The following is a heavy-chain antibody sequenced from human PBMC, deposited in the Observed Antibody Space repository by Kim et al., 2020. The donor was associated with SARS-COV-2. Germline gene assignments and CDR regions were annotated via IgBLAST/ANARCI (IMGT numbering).Heavy chain of an antibody. J-gene: IGHJ4*02. V-gene: IGHV3-9*01. D-gene: IGHD2-2*02. CDR2: ISWNSGSI. CDR1: GFTFGDYA. CDR3: VRGLGYCSSTSCYTGDYFDY. Sequence: GGSLRLSCAASGFTFGDYAMHWVRQAPGKGLEWVSGISWNSGSIGYADSVKGRFTISRDNAKNSLYLQMNSLRAEDTALYYCVRGLGYCSSTSCYTGDYFDYWGQGTLVTVSS.